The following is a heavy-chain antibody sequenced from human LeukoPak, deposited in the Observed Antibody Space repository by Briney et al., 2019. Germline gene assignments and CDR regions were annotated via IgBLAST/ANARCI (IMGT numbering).Heavy chain of an antibody. D-gene: IGHD1-1*01. CDR2: ISAGADVI. CDR3: AKSLLTTATGTGRAFDI. CDR1: GFTFSTYG. J-gene: IGHJ3*02. Sequence: GGSLRLSCAASGFTFSTYGIHWVRRASGKRLEWVSGISAGADVIFYADPVKGRFTISRDNSKNTLYLQMNSLRAEDSAEYYCAKSLLTTATGTGRAFDIWGQGTMVTVSA. V-gene: IGHV3-23*01.